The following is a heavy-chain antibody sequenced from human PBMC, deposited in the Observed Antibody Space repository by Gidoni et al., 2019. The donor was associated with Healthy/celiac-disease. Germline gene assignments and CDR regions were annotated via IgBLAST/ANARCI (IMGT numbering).Heavy chain of an antibody. CDR2: IWYDGSNK. CDR1: GFTFTSYG. Sequence: QVQLVESGGGVVQPGRSLRLSCAASGFTFTSYGMHWVRQAPGKGLEWVAVIWYDGSNKYYADSVKGRFTISRDNSKNTLYLQMNSLRAEDTAVYYCARVRYQLLSPDSHSDAFDIWGQGTMVTVSS. D-gene: IGHD2-2*01. V-gene: IGHV3-33*01. J-gene: IGHJ3*02. CDR3: ARVRYQLLSPDSHSDAFDI.